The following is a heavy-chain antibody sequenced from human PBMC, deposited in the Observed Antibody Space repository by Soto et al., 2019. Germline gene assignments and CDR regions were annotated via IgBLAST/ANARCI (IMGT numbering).Heavy chain of an antibody. J-gene: IGHJ4*02. CDR2: IYYSGST. CDR1: GGSISSGDYY. Sequence: SETLSLTCTVSGGSISSGDYYLSWIRQPPGKGLEWIGYIYYSGSTYYNPSLKSRVTISVDTSKNQFSLKLSSVTAADTAVYYCAREVGSRIDYWGQGTLVTVSS. V-gene: IGHV4-30-4*01. D-gene: IGHD6-13*01. CDR3: AREVGSRIDY.